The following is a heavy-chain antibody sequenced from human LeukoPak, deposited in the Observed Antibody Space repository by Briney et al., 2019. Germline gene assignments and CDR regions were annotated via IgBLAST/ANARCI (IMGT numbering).Heavy chain of an antibody. V-gene: IGHV4-59*01. CDR3: ARDSQTIFGVVRGAFDI. D-gene: IGHD3-3*01. J-gene: IGHJ3*02. CDR1: GGSISSYY. Sequence: SETLSLTCTVSGGSISSYYWSWIRQPPGKGLEWIGYIYYSGSTNYNPSLKSRVTISVDTSKNQFSLKLSSVTAADTAVYYCARDSQTIFGVVRGAFDIWAKGQWSPSLQ. CDR2: IYYSGST.